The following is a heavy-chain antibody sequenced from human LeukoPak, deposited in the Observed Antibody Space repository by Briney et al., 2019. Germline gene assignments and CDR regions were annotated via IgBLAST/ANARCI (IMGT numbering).Heavy chain of an antibody. V-gene: IGHV3-11*04. Sequence: GGSLRLSCAASGFTFSDYYMSWIRQAPGKGLEWVSYISSSGSTIYYADSVKGRFTISRDNAKNSLYLQMNSLRAEDTAEYYCARSRQSLTTPDYWGQGTLVTVSS. CDR3: ARSRQSLTTPDY. CDR1: GFTFSDYY. D-gene: IGHD3-16*02. J-gene: IGHJ4*02. CDR2: ISSSGSTI.